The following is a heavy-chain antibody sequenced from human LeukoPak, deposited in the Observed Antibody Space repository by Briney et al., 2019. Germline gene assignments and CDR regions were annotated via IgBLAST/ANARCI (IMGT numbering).Heavy chain of an antibody. CDR3: ASDRTVTTFDY. CDR2: INTDGSST. J-gene: IGHJ4*02. Sequence: GGSLRLSCAASGFTFSSYWMHWVRQAPGKGLVWASRINTDGSSTSYADSVKGRFTISRDNAKNTLYLQMNSLRAEDTATYYCASDRTVTTFDYWGQGTLVTVSS. CDR1: GFTFSSYW. D-gene: IGHD4-17*01. V-gene: IGHV3-74*01.